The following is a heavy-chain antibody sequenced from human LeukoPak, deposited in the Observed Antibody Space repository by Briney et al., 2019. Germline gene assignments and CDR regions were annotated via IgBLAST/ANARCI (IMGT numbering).Heavy chain of an antibody. Sequence: SETLSLTCIVSGGSISSYYWSWIRQPAGRGLEWIGRIYISGRTNYNPSLKSRVTMSVDTSKNQFSLKLRSVTAADTAVYFCARWEYYNNSTGYYANAFDIWGHGTLVTVSS. J-gene: IGHJ3*02. CDR1: GGSISSYY. CDR2: IYISGRT. V-gene: IGHV4-4*07. CDR3: ARWEYYNNSTGYYANAFDI. D-gene: IGHD3-22*01.